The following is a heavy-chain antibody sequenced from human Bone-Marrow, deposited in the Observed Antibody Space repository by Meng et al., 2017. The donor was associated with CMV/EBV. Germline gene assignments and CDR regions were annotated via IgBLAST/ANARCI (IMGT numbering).Heavy chain of an antibody. CDR1: GFTFSSSG. D-gene: IGHD7-27*01. Sequence: GESLKIFCAASGFTFSSSGMHWVRQATGKGLEWVAFIRYDASDRYHADSVRGRFTISRDDSKDTLYLQMNSLTTDDTAVYYCAKDSSNWAFDYWGQGALVTVSS. V-gene: IGHV3-30*02. J-gene: IGHJ4*02. CDR2: IRYDASDR. CDR3: AKDSSNWAFDY.